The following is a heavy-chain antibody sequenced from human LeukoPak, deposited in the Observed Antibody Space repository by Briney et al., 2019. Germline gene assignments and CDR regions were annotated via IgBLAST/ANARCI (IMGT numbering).Heavy chain of an antibody. V-gene: IGHV1-2*02. D-gene: IGHD1-14*01. CDR3: ASGAFGITIAASNWLDP. CDR2: INPNSGGT. CDR1: GYTFTGYY. Sequence: ASVKVSCKASGYTFTGYYMHWVRQAPGQGLEWMAWINPNSGGTKYAQKFQGRVTMTRDTSIGTAYMELSRLRTDDTAVYFCASGAFGITIAASNWLDPWGQGTLVTVSS. J-gene: IGHJ5*02.